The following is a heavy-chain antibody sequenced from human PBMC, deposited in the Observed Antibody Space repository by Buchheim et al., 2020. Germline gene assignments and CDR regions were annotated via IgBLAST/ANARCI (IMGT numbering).Heavy chain of an antibody. Sequence: QVQLVESGGDVVQPGRSLRLSCAASGFTFSSYAMHWVRQAPGKGLEWVAVISYDGSSKYYADSVNGRFTISRDNSKNTLYLQMSSQRALYTAVYDWAGEFLFTTVGYWGQGTL. CDR2: ISYDGSSK. J-gene: IGHJ4*02. CDR3: AGEFLFTTVGY. V-gene: IGHV3-30-3*01. D-gene: IGHD4-17*01. CDR1: GFTFSSYA.